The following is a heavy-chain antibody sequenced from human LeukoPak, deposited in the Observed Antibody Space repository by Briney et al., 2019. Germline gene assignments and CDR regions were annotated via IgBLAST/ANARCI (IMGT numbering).Heavy chain of an antibody. D-gene: IGHD3-22*01. CDR2: ISAYNGNT. CDR3: ARVLGFRHYYDSTGCLDY. V-gene: IGHV1-18*01. Sequence: ASVKVSCKASGYTFTSYGISWVRQAPGQGLEWMGWISAYNGNTNYAQKLQGRVTMTTDTSTATAYIELRSLRSDDTAVYYCARVLGFRHYYDSTGCLDYWGQGALVTVSS. J-gene: IGHJ4*02. CDR1: GYTFTSYG.